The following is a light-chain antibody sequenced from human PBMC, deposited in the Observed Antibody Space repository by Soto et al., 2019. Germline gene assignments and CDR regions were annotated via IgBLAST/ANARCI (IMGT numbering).Light chain of an antibody. V-gene: IGKV3-20*01. J-gene: IGKJ3*01. Sequence: EIVMTQSPATLSVSPVERATLSCRASQSIGSSYLAWYQQKPGQAPRLLIYGASSRATGIPDRFSGGGSGTDFSLTISRLDPEDFAVYYCQQYGGSPFTFGPGTKVDIK. CDR3: QQYGGSPFT. CDR2: GAS. CDR1: QSIGSSY.